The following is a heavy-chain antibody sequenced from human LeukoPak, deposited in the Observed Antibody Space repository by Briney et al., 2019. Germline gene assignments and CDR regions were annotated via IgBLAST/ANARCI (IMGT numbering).Heavy chain of an antibody. D-gene: IGHD3-9*01. J-gene: IGHJ4*02. CDR3: AKIRSEAGYYDILTSNLYFDY. CDR2: ISGSGGST. V-gene: IGHV3-23*01. CDR1: GFTFSSYA. Sequence: GGSLRLSCAASGFTFSSYAMSWVRQAPGKGLEWVSAISGSGGSTYYADSVKGRFTISRDNSKNTLYLQMNSLRAEDTAVYYCAKIRSEAGYYDILTSNLYFDYWGQGTLVTVSS.